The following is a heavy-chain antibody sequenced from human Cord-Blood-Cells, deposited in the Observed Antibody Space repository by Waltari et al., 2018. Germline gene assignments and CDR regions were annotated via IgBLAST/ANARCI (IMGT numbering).Heavy chain of an antibody. Sequence: EVQLVQSGAEVKKPGESLKISCKGSGHSFTSYWIGWVRQMPGKGLEWMGITSPGDSDTRYSPSVQGQVTISADKSISTAYLQWSSLKASDTAMYYCARLGPQQLGSPRDDAFDIWGQGTMVTVSS. D-gene: IGHD7-27*01. V-gene: IGHV5-51*03. J-gene: IGHJ3*02. CDR1: GHSFTSYW. CDR3: ARLGPQQLGSPRDDAFDI. CDR2: TSPGDSDT.